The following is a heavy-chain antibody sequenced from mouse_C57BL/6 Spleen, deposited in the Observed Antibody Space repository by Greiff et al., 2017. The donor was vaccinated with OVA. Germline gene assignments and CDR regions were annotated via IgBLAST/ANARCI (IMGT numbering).Heavy chain of an antibody. CDR1: GFTFTDYY. J-gene: IGHJ3*01. CDR2: IRNKANGYTT. CDR3: ARSHYYGSSSEAWFAY. D-gene: IGHD1-1*01. V-gene: IGHV7-3*01. Sequence: EVHLVESGGGLVQPGGSLSLSCAASGFTFTDYYMSWVRQPPGKALEWLGFIRNKANGYTTEYSASVKGRFTISRDNSQSILYLQMNALRAEDSSTYYCARSHYYGSSSEAWFAYWGQGTLVTVSA.